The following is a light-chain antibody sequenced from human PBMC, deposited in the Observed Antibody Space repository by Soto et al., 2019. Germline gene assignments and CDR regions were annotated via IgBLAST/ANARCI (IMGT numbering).Light chain of an antibody. Sequence: QSVLTQPASVSGSPGQSITISCTGTSSDIGSYNRVSWYQQHPGKAPKLMIYEDTQRPSRVSNRFSGSKSGNTASLTITGLQAEDEADYYCRSYAGPTIFVVFGGGTKLTVL. V-gene: IGLV2-23*02. CDR3: RSYAGPTIFVV. J-gene: IGLJ2*01. CDR2: EDT. CDR1: SSDIGSYNR.